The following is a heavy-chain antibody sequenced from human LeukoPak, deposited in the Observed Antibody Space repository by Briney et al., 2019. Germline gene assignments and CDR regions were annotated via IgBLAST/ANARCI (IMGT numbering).Heavy chain of an antibody. CDR3: AREGMVVPAATFDY. V-gene: IGHV3-30*04. D-gene: IGHD2-2*01. CDR1: GFTFSSYA. Sequence: GGPLRLSCAASGFTFSSYAMHWVRQAPGKGLEWVAVISYDGSNKYYADSVKGRFTISRDNSKNTLYLQMNSLRAEDTAVYYCAREGMVVPAATFDYWGQGTLVTVSS. CDR2: ISYDGSNK. J-gene: IGHJ4*02.